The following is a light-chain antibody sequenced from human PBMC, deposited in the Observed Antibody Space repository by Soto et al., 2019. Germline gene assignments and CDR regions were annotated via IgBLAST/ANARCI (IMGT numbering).Light chain of an antibody. CDR3: QQSYSTPLP. CDR2: AAS. CDR1: QSISSY. Sequence: DIQMTQSPSSLSASVGDRVTITCRASQSISSYLNWYQQKPGKAPNLLIYAASSLQSGVPSRLSGSGSGTDFTLTISSLQPEDFATYYCQQSYSTPLPFGQGTRLEIK. J-gene: IGKJ5*01. V-gene: IGKV1-39*01.